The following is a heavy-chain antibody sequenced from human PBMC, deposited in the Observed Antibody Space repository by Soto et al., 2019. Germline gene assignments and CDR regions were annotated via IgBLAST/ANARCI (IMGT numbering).Heavy chain of an antibody. Sequence: PSETLSLTCAVSGFSISSGDYSWNWIRQPPGKGLEWIGYIYYGGSTYYNPSLQSRVTTSVDTSKNQFSLKLTSVTAADTAVYYCARYGSGILFDYWGQGALVTVSS. CDR3: ARYGSGILFDY. J-gene: IGHJ4*02. CDR1: GFSISSGDYS. CDR2: IYYGGST. D-gene: IGHD3-10*01. V-gene: IGHV4-30-2*01.